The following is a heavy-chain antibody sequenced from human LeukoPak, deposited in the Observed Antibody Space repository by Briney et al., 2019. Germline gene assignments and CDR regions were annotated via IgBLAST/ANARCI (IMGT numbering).Heavy chain of an antibody. CDR2: IYHSGST. CDR1: GYSISSDYY. Sequence: PSETLSLTCTVSGYSISSDYYWGWIRQPPGKGLEWIGGIYHSGSTYYNPSVNSRVTISVDTSKNQFSLKLSSVTAADTVVYYCARVGVGGYCSSTSCYRNDAFDIWGQGTMVTVSS. D-gene: IGHD2-2*01. V-gene: IGHV4-38-2*02. J-gene: IGHJ3*02. CDR3: ARVGVGGYCSSTSCYRNDAFDI.